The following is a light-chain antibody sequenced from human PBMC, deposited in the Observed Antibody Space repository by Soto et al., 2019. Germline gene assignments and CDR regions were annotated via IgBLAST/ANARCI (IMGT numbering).Light chain of an antibody. CDR1: QSVSSAY. CDR3: QQYGSYSTWT. V-gene: IGKV3-20*01. CDR2: AAS. Sequence: EIVLTQSPGTLSLSPGERATLSCRASQSVSSAYLAWYQHKPGPPPTLLIYAASSRVTGIPDRFSGSGSGTYFTLSISTLEPEDFAVYSCQQYGSYSTWTFGQGTKVDIK. J-gene: IGKJ1*01.